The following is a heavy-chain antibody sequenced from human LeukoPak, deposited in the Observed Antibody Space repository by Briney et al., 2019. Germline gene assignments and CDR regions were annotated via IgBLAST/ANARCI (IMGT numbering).Heavy chain of an antibody. CDR1: GYTFTSYY. V-gene: IGHV1-46*01. D-gene: IGHD3-10*01. Sequence: ASVKVSCKASGYTFTSYYMHWVRQAPGQGLEWIGIINPSGGSTSYAEKFQGRVTMTRDTSTSTVYMELSSLRSEDTAVYYCARGGVIRPLWYWGQGTLVTVSS. CDR2: INPSGGST. J-gene: IGHJ4*02. CDR3: ARGGVIRPLWY.